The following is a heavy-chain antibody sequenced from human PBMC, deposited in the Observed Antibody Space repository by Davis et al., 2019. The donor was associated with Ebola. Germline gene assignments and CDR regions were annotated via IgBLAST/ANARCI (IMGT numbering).Heavy chain of an antibody. J-gene: IGHJ4*02. CDR2: IYSSGIT. Sequence: SETLSLTCSVSGVSIKNNYFSCIRQSPGKGLEWPGYIYSSGITNYNPSLKSRVTISIDTSESQLSLKVSSVTAADTAVYYCAREDASSTSADYWGQGILVTVSS. CDR3: AREDASSTSADY. CDR1: GVSIKNNY. V-gene: IGHV4-59*01. D-gene: IGHD2-15*01.